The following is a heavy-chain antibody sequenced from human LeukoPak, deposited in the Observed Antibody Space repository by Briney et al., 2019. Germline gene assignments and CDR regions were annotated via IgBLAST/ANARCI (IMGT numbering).Heavy chain of an antibody. CDR3: ARAAGGYYFDY. CDR1: GGSISSYY. V-gene: IGHV4-59*01. D-gene: IGHD1-26*01. J-gene: IGHJ4*02. Sequence: SETLSLTCTVSGGSISSYYWSWIRQPPGKGLEWIGYIYYSGSTNYNPSLKSRVTISADTSKNQFSLKLSSVTAADTAVYYCARAAGGYYFDYWGQGTLVTVSS. CDR2: IYYSGST.